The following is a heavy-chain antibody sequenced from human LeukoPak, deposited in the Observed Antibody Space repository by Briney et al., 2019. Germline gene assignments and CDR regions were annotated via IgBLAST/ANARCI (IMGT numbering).Heavy chain of an antibody. CDR1: GGTFSSYA. J-gene: IGHJ5*02. CDR2: IIPIFGTA. Sequence: SVKVSCKASGGTFSSYAISWVRQAPGQGLEWVGGIIPIFGTANYAQKFQGRVTITADESTSTAYMELSSLRSEDTAVYYCARGTDNWNYVRWFDPWGQGTLVTVSS. V-gene: IGHV1-69*13. D-gene: IGHD1-7*01. CDR3: ARGTDNWNYVRWFDP.